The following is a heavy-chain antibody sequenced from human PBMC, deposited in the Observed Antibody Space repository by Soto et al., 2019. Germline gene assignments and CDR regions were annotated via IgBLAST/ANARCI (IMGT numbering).Heavy chain of an antibody. CDR3: AKAPVYGSGGWFDP. J-gene: IGHJ5*02. CDR1: GFIFKNYA. CDR2: ISWNSGNL. D-gene: IGHD3-10*01. Sequence: GGSLRLSCKASGFIFKNYAMVWVRQGPGKGLEWVSSISWNSGNLDYGDSVKGRFTISRDNAKNSLYLQMNSLRTEDTAWYFCAKAPVYGSGGWFDPWGQGTLVTVSS. V-gene: IGHV3-9*01.